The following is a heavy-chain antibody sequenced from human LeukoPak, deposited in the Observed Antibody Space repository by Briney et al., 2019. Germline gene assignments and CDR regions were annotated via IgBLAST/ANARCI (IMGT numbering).Heavy chain of an antibody. CDR3: AKDAGDRGVRWFDP. D-gene: IGHD3-10*01. CDR1: GFTFSSDF. J-gene: IGHJ5*02. Sequence: PGGSLRLSCVASGFTFSSDFMHWIRQAPGEGLMWVSQISGDETYTNYADSVKGRFTISRDNAKNSLYLQMNSLRAEDTALYYCAKDAGDRGVRWFDPWGQGTLVTVSS. CDR2: ISGDETYT. V-gene: IGHV3-74*01.